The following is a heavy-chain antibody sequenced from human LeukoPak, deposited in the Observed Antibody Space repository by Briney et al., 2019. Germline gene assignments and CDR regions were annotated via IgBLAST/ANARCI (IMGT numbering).Heavy chain of an antibody. CDR2: INYSGST. D-gene: IGHD5-24*01. CDR1: GGSISSYY. CDR3: AGEMATAVDYYYYGMDV. Sequence: SETLSLTCTVSGGSISSYYWSWIRQPPGKGLEWIGYINYSGSTNYNPSLKSRVTISVDTSKNQFSLKLSSVTAADTAVYYCAGEMATAVDYYYYGMDVWGQGTTVTVSS. V-gene: IGHV4-59*12. J-gene: IGHJ6*02.